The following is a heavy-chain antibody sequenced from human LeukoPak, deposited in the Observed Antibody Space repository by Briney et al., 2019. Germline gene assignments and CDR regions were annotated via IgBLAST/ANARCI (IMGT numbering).Heavy chain of an antibody. CDR2: IRYDGSNK. CDR1: GFTFSSYG. CDR3: AKDGGGGYDFWSGYYRNTYYFDY. J-gene: IGHJ4*02. V-gene: IGHV3-30*02. D-gene: IGHD3-3*01. Sequence: GGSLRLSCAASGFTFSSYGMHWVRQAPGKGLEWVAFIRYDGSNKYYADSVKGRFTISRDNSKNTLYLQMNSLRAEDTAVYYCAKDGGGGYDFWSGYYRNTYYFDYWGQGTLVTVSS.